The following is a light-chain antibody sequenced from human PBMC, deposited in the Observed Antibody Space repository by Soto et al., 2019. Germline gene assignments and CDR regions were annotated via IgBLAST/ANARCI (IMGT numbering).Light chain of an antibody. CDR3: QHYNSYSEA. CDR2: KAS. V-gene: IGKV1-5*03. J-gene: IGKJ1*01. CDR1: QSIGTW. Sequence: EIDVTQSPSTLSASVGDRVTITCLASQSIGTWLAWYQQKPGKAPKLLIYKASTLKSGVPSRFSGSGSGTEFTLTISSLQPDDFATYYCQHYNSYSEAFGQGTKV.